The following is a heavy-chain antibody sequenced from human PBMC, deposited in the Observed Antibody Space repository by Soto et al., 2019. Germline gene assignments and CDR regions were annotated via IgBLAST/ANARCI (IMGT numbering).Heavy chain of an antibody. CDR1: GFTFSSYW. V-gene: IGHV3-74*01. CDR2: INSDGSST. CDR3: ARVMGIFRKQPFQFDY. J-gene: IGHJ4*02. D-gene: IGHD2-8*01. Sequence: GGSLRLSCAASGFTFSSYWMHWVRQAPGKGLVWVSRINSDGSSTSYADSVKGRFTISRDNAKNTLYLQMNSLRAEDTAVYYCARVMGIFRKQPFQFDYWGQGTLVTVSS.